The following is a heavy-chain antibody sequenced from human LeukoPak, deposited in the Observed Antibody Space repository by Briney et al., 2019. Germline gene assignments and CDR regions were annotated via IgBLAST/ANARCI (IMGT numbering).Heavy chain of an antibody. J-gene: IGHJ4*02. Sequence: GGSLRLSCAASGFTFSSKYMSWVRQAPGKGLEWVSIIYSDGTSYYADSVKGRFTVSRDNSRNTLYLQMNSLRVEDTAVYYCATPRGIWGVSLDHWGQGTLVTVSS. CDR1: GFTFSSKY. CDR2: IYSDGTS. D-gene: IGHD3-10*01. CDR3: ATPRGIWGVSLDH. V-gene: IGHV3-53*01.